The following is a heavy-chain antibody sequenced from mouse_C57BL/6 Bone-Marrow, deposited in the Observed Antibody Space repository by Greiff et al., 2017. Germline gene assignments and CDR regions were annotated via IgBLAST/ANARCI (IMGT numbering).Heavy chain of an antibody. CDR2: IDPSDSYT. CDR1: GYTFTSYW. Sequence: QVQLQQPGAELVKPGASVKLSCKASGYTFTSYWMQWVKQRPGQGLEWIGEIDPSDSYTNYNQKFKGKATLTVDTYSRTAYMQLSRLTSEDSAVYYGARGKLAWFSYWGQGTLVTVSA. V-gene: IGHV1-50*01. CDR3: ARGKLAWFSY. J-gene: IGHJ3*01.